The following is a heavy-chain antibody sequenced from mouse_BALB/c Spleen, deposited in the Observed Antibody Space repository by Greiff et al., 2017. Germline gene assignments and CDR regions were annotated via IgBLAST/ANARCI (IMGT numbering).Heavy chain of an antibody. CDR1: GYTFTSYV. Sequence: EVKVVESGPELVKPGASVKMSCKASGYTFTSYVMHWVKQKPGQGLEWIGYINPYNDGTKYNEKFKGKATLTSDKSSSTAYMELSSLTSEDSAVYYCAREYDGYYTWFAYWGQGTLVTVSA. J-gene: IGHJ3*01. V-gene: IGHV1-14*01. CDR3: AREYDGYYTWFAY. D-gene: IGHD2-3*01. CDR2: INPYNDGT.